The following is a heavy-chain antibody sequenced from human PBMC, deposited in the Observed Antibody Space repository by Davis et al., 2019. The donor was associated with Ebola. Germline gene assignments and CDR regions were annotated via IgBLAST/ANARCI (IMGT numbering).Heavy chain of an antibody. V-gene: IGHV1-18*04. CDR2: INPHNGNT. D-gene: IGHD3-10*01. Sequence: AASVKVSCKASGYTFTSYGITWVRQAPGQGLEWMGWINPHNGNTNYAQNVQGRVTMTTDTSTSTAAMEVGSLGTDDTAVYYCARESTFYYGSGTPNYDAADIWGQRTMVTVSS. J-gene: IGHJ3*02. CDR1: GYTFTSYG. CDR3: ARESTFYYGSGTPNYDAADI.